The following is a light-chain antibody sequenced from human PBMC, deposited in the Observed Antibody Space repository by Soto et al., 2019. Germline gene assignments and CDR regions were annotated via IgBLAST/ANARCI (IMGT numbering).Light chain of an antibody. CDR1: QSLSRGY. V-gene: IGKV3-20*01. J-gene: IGKJ3*01. CDR3: QQYECPTPFI. Sequence: EIVLTQSPGTLSLSPGERATLSCRASQSLSRGYLAWYQQKPGQAPRLLIYSASNRATGIPDRFSGSGSGTAFTLTITRLEREDFAVYYCQQYECPTPFIIGPGTKVDIK. CDR2: SAS.